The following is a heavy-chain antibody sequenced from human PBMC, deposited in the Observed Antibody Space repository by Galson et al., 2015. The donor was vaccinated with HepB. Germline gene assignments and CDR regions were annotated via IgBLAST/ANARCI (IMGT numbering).Heavy chain of an antibody. V-gene: IGHV3-23*01. CDR3: AKGVSSSFYYYMDV. D-gene: IGHD6-6*01. Sequence: LRLSCAASGFTFSRYAMSWVRQAPGKGLEWVSDISSSGGSTYYTDSVQGRFIISRDNSKNTLFLQMTSLRAEDTAVYYCAKGVSSSFYYYMDVWGKGTTVTVSS. CDR1: GFTFSRYA. CDR2: ISSSGGST. J-gene: IGHJ6*03.